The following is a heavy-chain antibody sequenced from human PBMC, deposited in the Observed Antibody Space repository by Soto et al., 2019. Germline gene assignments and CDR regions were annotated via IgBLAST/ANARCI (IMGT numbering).Heavy chain of an antibody. J-gene: IGHJ4*01. Sequence: LRLSCAASGFTFSSYGMHWVRQAPGKGLEWVAVIWYDGSNKYYADSVKGRFTISSDNSKNTLYLQMNSLRAEDTAVYYCAMDDGVWRHLASFDSWGRETMGAVSS. V-gene: IGHV3-33*01. CDR1: GFTFSSYG. CDR2: IWYDGSNK. D-gene: IGHD6-13*01. CDR3: AMDDGVWRHLASFDS.